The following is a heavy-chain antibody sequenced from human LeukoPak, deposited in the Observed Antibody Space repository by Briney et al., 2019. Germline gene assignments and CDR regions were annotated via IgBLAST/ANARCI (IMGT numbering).Heavy chain of an antibody. V-gene: IGHV6-1*01. CDR1: GDSVFSIYAA. D-gene: IGHD1-14*01. CDR3: TRDATRTGWFDP. CDR2: TYYRSRWSN. Sequence: SQTLSLTCAISGDSVFSIYAAWNWIRQSPSRGLEWLGRTYYRSRWSNDYAVSVKSRITINPDTSKNQFSLQLNSVTPEDTAVYYCTRDATRTGWFDPWGQGTLVTVSS. J-gene: IGHJ5*02.